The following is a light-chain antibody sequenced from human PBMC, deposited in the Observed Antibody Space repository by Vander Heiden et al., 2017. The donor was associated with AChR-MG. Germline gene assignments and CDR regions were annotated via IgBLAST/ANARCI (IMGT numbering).Light chain of an antibody. V-gene: IGLV2-23*02. CDR3: CSYTGSSTYA. CDR1: SSDVGTYNL. J-gene: IGLJ1*01. CDR2: EVS. Sequence: QSAPTQPAPVSGCPGQSITISCTGTSSDVGTYNLVSWYQQHPGKAPKLMIYEVSKWASGVSSRFSGSKSGTTASLTISGLQAEDEADYYCCSYTGSSTYAFGAGTKVTVL.